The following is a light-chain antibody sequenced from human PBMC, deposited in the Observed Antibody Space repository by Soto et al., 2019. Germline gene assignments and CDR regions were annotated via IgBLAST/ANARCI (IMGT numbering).Light chain of an antibody. CDR1: RGVSTW. CDR3: QQAASFPIT. J-gene: IGKJ5*01. Sequence: DFQMTQSPSSVSASVGDRLTITCRASRGVSTWLAWYQQKQGKAPNXLIYTASSLQSGVPSRFSGSGSGTDLTLTINGLQPEDFETYYCQQAASFPITFGQGTRLEIK. V-gene: IGKV1-12*01. CDR2: TAS.